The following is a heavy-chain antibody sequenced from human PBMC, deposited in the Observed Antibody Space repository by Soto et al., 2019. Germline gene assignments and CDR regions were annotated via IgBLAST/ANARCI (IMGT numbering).Heavy chain of an antibody. CDR2: ISTYNGNT. CDR3: AREVASYDRSGFFDY. V-gene: IGHV1-18*01. D-gene: IGHD3-22*01. CDR1: FYSLTPSG. Sequence: ASVTVSCQASFYSLTPSGITWVRQAPGQGLEWMGWISTYNGNTNYAQKLQDRVTLTTDTSTSTAYMELRSLRSDDTAVYYCAREVASYDRSGFFDYWGQGDLVTVSS. J-gene: IGHJ4*02.